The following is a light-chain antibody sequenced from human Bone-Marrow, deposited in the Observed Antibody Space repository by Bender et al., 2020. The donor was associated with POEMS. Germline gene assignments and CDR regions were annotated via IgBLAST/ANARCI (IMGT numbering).Light chain of an antibody. CDR2: GTK. Sequence: QSVLTQPPSVSGAPGQTVTISCTGSSSNIGAGYDVHWYQQLPGTAPKLLIYGTKNRPSGVPERFSGSKSGTSGSLAITGLQAEDEADYYCQSFESSPSESLVFGGGTKLTVL. CDR3: QSFESSPSESLV. CDR1: SSNIGAGYD. J-gene: IGLJ3*02. V-gene: IGLV1-40*01.